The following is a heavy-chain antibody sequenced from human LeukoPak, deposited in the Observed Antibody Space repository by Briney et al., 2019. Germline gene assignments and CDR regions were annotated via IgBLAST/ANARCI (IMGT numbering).Heavy chain of an antibody. CDR1: GYTFTGYH. D-gene: IGHD3-22*01. CDR2: INPNSGGT. V-gene: IGHV1-2*02. CDR3: ARDVDYYDSSGYYYDFDY. Sequence: ASVKVSCKASGYTFTGYHMHWVRQAPGQGLEWMGWINPNSGGTNYAQKFQGRVTMTRDKSISTAYMELSRLRSDDTAVYYCARDVDYYDSSGYYYDFDYWGQGTLVAVSS. J-gene: IGHJ4*02.